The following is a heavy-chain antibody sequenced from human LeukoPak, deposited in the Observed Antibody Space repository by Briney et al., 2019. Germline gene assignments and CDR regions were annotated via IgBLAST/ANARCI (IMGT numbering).Heavy chain of an antibody. D-gene: IGHD6-19*01. CDR2: ISYDGSNK. V-gene: IGHV3-30*19. CDR1: GFTFSSYG. J-gene: IGHJ4*02. Sequence: PGGSLRLSCAASGFTFSSYGMHWVRQAPGKGLEWVAVISYDGSNKYYADSVKGRFTISRDNSKNTLYQQMNSLRAEDTAVYYCAREKVSVAVAATRYFDYWGQGTLVTVSS. CDR3: AREKVSVAVAATRYFDY.